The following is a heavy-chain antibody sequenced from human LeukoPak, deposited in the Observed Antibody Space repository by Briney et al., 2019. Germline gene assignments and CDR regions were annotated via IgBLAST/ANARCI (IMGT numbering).Heavy chain of an antibody. CDR2: IYYSGST. V-gene: IGHV4-39*01. D-gene: IGHD3-3*01. CDR1: GGSISSSSYY. CDR3: ATYAYDFWSGYDY. J-gene: IGHJ4*02. Sequence: SETLSLTCTVSGGSISSSSYYWGWIRQPPGKDLEWIGSIYYSGSTYYNASLKSRVTISIDTSKNQFSLKLSSVTAADTAVYYCATYAYDFWSGYDYWGQGTLVTVSS.